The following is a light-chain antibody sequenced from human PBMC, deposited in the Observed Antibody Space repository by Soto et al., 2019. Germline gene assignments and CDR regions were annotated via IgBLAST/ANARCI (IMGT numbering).Light chain of an antibody. CDR3: SSYTTSSTRV. Sequence: QSVLTQPASVSGSAGQSIAISCTGSSSDVGIYNYVPWYQQHPGRVPKLIIYEVTSRPSGVSIRFSGSKSGNTASLTISGLQPEDEADYYCSSYTTSSTRVFGTGTKVTVL. V-gene: IGLV2-14*01. CDR2: EVT. J-gene: IGLJ1*01. CDR1: SSDVGIYNY.